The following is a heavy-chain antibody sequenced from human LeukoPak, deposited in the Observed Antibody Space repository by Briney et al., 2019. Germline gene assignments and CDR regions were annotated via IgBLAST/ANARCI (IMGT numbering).Heavy chain of an antibody. Sequence: SETLSLTCTVSSGSISTSNYYWGWVRQPPGKALEWTGNIFYSGSTYYSPSLKSRVTISLDTSRNQFSLKLSSVTAADTAVYYCARDRGGDGDNPPYWYFDLWGRGTLVTVSS. CDR3: ARDRGGDGDNPPYWYFDL. CDR1: SGSISTSNYY. J-gene: IGHJ2*01. CDR2: IFYSGST. D-gene: IGHD5-24*01. V-gene: IGHV4-39*07.